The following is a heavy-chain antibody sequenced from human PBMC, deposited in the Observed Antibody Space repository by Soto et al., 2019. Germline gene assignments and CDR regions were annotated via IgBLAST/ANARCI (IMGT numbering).Heavy chain of an antibody. D-gene: IGHD6-19*01. J-gene: IGHJ4*02. Sequence: SETLCLTCLFAGGSLSGSDWILLRQSPGKGLEWLGYVYYTGSTNYSPSLRSRVSISVDTSKNEFSLRLSSVTAADTAVYFCARSVAVPGAHIDYWGQGTQVTGSA. CDR3: ARSVAVPGAHIDY. V-gene: IGHV4-59*01. CDR2: VYYTGST. CDR1: GGSLSGSD.